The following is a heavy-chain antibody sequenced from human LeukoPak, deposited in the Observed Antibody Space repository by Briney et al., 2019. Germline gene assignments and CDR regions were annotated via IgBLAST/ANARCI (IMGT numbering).Heavy chain of an antibody. CDR2: IYPGDSDT. D-gene: IGHD2-15*01. J-gene: IGHJ1*01. Sequence: GESLKISCKGSGYTFTTYWIGWVRQMPGKGLEWMGIIYPGDSDTRYSPSFQGQVTISVDKSISTAYLQWSSLKASDTAMYYCARTRGGYCSGGSCYPGYIQHWGQGTLVTVSS. V-gene: IGHV5-51*01. CDR1: GYTFTTYW. CDR3: ARTRGGYCSGGSCYPGYIQH.